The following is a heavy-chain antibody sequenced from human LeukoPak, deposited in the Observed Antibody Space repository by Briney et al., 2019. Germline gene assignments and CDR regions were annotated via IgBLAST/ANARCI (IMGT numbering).Heavy chain of an antibody. V-gene: IGHV1-2*06. CDR2: INPNSGGT. CDR3: ATFWKESMFTKGN. CDR1: GYTFTAYY. D-gene: IGHD3-10*02. J-gene: IGHJ4*02. Sequence: ASVKVSCKASGYTFTAYYMHWVRQAPGQGLEWMGRINPNSGGTNYAQKFQGRVTMTRDTSISTAYMELTRLRSDDTAVYYCATFWKESMFTKGNGGRETRFTVAS.